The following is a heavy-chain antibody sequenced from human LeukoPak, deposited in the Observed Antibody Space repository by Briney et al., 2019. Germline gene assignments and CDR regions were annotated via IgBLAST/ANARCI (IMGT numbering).Heavy chain of an antibody. J-gene: IGHJ6*03. CDR3: AKQHDSYYYYYIVV. D-gene: IGHD1/OR15-1a*01. V-gene: IGHV4-38-2*01. CDR1: GYSISIVYY. Sequence: PSETLSLTCAVSGYSISIVYYGVWIRQPPGRGLEWIGSLYHSDSAYYNTSLRSRVFMSVDTSKNQFSLTLSFVTAADTAVYYCAKQHDSYYYYYIVVWGSGTTVTVSS. CDR2: LYHSDSA.